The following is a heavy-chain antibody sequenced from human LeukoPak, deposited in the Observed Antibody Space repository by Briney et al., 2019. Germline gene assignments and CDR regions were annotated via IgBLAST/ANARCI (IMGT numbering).Heavy chain of an antibody. Sequence: GSLRLSCAASGFTFSDYYMSWIRKAPGKGLEGVSYISSSGSTIYYADSVKGRFTISRDNAKNSLYLQMNSLRAEETAVYYCARGYYYDSSGYRVSFDYWGQGTLVTVSS. D-gene: IGHD3-22*01. CDR1: GFTFSDYY. CDR3: ARGYYYDSSGYRVSFDY. V-gene: IGHV3-11*01. CDR2: ISSSGSTI. J-gene: IGHJ4*02.